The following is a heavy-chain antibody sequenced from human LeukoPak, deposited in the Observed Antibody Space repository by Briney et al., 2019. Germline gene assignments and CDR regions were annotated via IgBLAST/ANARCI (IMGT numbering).Heavy chain of an antibody. J-gene: IGHJ6*03. Sequence: GGSLRLSCAASGFAFSSYEMNWVRQAPGKGVEGVSYISSSGSTIYYADSVKGRFTISRDNAKNSLYLQMNSLRAEDTAVYYCARDGSGSSYMDVWAKGPRSPSP. CDR3: ARDGSGSSYMDV. CDR1: GFAFSSYE. D-gene: IGHD3-10*01. V-gene: IGHV3-48*03. CDR2: ISSSGSTI.